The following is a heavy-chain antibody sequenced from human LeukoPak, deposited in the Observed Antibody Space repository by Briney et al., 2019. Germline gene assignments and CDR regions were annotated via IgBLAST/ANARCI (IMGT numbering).Heavy chain of an antibody. V-gene: IGHV4-59*01. CDR3: AREGRQDYVYFDC. D-gene: IGHD4-17*01. J-gene: IGHJ4*02. Sequence: SETLSLTRTVSGDSISSYYWSWIRQPPGKGLEWMGYINYSGNTNYNPSLKSRVTISVDTSKNQFSLRLTSVTAADTAVYYYAREGRQDYVYFDCWGQGTLVTVSS. CDR1: GDSISSYY. CDR2: INYSGNT.